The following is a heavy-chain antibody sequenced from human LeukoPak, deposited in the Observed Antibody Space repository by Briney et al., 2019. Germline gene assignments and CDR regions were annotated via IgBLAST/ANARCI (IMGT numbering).Heavy chain of an antibody. CDR2: INPSGGST. Sequence: ASVKVSCKASGYSLTTYYMHWVRQAPGQGLEWMAIINPSGGSTNYAQKFQGRVTMTRDTPTSTAYMELSSLRSEDTAVYYCARVPEPNYYYYYGMDVWGQGTTVTVSS. J-gene: IGHJ6*02. V-gene: IGHV1-46*01. D-gene: IGHD1-14*01. CDR1: GYSLTTYY. CDR3: ARVPEPNYYYYYGMDV.